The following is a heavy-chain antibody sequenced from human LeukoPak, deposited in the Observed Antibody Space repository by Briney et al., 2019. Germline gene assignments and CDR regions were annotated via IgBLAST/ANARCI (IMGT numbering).Heavy chain of an antibody. CDR3: AKGGAYYDSSGYNFDY. CDR1: GFTFSSYA. J-gene: IGHJ4*02. V-gene: IGHV3-23*01. D-gene: IGHD3-22*01. Sequence: GGSLRLSCAASGFTFSSYAMSWVRQAPGKGLEWVSAISGSGGSTYYADSVKGRFTISRDNSKNTLYLQMNSLRAEDTAVYYCAKGGAYYDSSGYNFDYWGQGTPVTVSS. CDR2: ISGSGGST.